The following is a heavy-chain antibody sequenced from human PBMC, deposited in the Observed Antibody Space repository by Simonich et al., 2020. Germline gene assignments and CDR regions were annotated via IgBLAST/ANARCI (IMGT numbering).Heavy chain of an antibody. Sequence: QVQLQQWGAGLLKPSETLSLTCAVYGGSFRGYYWGWIRQPPGKGLEWIGEINHSGSTNYNPSLKSRVTISVDTSKNQFSLKLSSGTAADTAVYYCARGKGWKNAFDIWGQGTMVTVSS. V-gene: IGHV4-34*01. CDR2: INHSGST. J-gene: IGHJ3*02. CDR1: GGSFRGYY. CDR3: ARGKGWKNAFDI. D-gene: IGHD1-1*01.